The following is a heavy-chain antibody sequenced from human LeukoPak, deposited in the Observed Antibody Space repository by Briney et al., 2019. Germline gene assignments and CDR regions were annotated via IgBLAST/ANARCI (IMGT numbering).Heavy chain of an antibody. V-gene: IGHV4-4*09. CDR2: ISAITGNT. CDR3: ARQPYSSSSGWVDP. J-gene: IGHJ5*02. D-gene: IGHD6-6*01. Sequence: NASETLSLTCAVSGDSISAHYWSWLPQSPEKGLEWIGYISAITGNTNYNFSLKDRVTISVDKYTNHFSLSLTSVTAEDTAVYYCARQPYSSSSGWVDPWGPGTLVSVSS. CDR1: GDSISAHY.